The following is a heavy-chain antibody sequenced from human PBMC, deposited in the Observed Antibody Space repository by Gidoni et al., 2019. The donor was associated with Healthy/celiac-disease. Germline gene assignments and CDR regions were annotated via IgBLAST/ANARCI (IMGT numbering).Heavy chain of an antibody. CDR3: ARSRGYSGYEYY. D-gene: IGHD5-12*01. CDR1: GGSFSGYY. J-gene: IGHJ4*02. CDR2: INHSGST. Sequence: QVQLQQWGAGLLKPSETLSLTCAVYGGSFSGYYLSWIRHPPGKGLEWIGEINHSGSTNYNPSLKSRVTISVDTSKNQFSLKLSSVTAADTAVYYCARSRGYSGYEYYWGQGTLVTVSS. V-gene: IGHV4-34*01.